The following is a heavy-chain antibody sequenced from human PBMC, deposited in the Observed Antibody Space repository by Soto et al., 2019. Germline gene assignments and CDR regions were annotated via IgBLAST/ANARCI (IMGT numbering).Heavy chain of an antibody. CDR1: FGSLIGDY. CDR2: INHSGST. Sequence: SETLSLTCPVYFGSLIGDYWSWIRRPPGKGLEWIGEINHSGSTNYNPSLKSRVTISVDTSKNQFSLKLSSGTAADTAVYYCARGGCSSTSCYTRNWFDPWGQGTLVTVSS. D-gene: IGHD2-2*02. J-gene: IGHJ5*02. CDR3: ARGGCSSTSCYTRNWFDP. V-gene: IGHV4-34*01.